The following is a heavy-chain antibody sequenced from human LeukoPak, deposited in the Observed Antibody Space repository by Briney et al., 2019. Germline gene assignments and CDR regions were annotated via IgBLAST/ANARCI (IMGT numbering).Heavy chain of an antibody. D-gene: IGHD6-6*01. CDR3: ARDLADISSSPQRPKRNWFDP. V-gene: IGHV1-2*02. CDR2: INPNSGGT. J-gene: IGHJ5*02. Sequence: ASVKVSCKASGYTFTGYYMHWVRQAPGQGLEWMGWINPNSGGTNYAQKFQGRVTMTRDTSISTAYMELSRLRSDDTAVYYCARDLADISSSPQRPKRNWFDPWGPGTLVTVSS. CDR1: GYTFTGYY.